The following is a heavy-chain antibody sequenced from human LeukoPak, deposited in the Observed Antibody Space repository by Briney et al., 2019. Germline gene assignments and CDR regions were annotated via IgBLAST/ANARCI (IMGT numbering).Heavy chain of an antibody. V-gene: IGHV3-74*01. D-gene: IGHD3-16*01. CDR3: ARGGGNLPFDY. CDR1: GFKFSSYW. Sequence: GGSLRLSCAASGFKFSSYWMYWVRQAPGKGLVWVSRINSDGSSTSYADSVKGRFTISRDNAENTLYVQMNSLRAEDTAVYNCARGGGNLPFDYWGQGTLVTVSS. CDR2: INSDGSST. J-gene: IGHJ4*02.